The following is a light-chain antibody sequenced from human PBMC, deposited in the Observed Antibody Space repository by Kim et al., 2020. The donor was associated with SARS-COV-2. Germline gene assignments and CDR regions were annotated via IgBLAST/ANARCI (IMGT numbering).Light chain of an antibody. CDR3: QKYDSAPWT. J-gene: IGKJ1*01. Sequence: DIQMAQSPSSLSASVGDRVTITCRASQGISHSLAWYRQKPGKVPRLLIYGASTLQSGVPTRFSGSGSGTDFTLTISSLQPEDAATYYCQKYDSAPWTFGQGTKVGIK. V-gene: IGKV1-27*01. CDR2: GAS. CDR1: QGISHS.